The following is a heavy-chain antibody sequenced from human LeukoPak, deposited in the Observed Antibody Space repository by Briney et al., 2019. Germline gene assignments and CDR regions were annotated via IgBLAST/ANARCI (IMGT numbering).Heavy chain of an antibody. CDR2: IYYSGST. D-gene: IGHD3-10*01. CDR3: ARGGLWFGEPLVGMDV. V-gene: IGHV4-39*07. J-gene: IGHJ6*02. CDR1: GGSISSSSYY. Sequence: SETLSLTCTVSGGSISSSSYYWGWIRQPPGKGLEWIGSIYYSGSTYYNPSLKSRVTISVDTSKNQFSLKLSSVTAADTAVYYCARGGLWFGEPLVGMDVWGQGTTVTVSS.